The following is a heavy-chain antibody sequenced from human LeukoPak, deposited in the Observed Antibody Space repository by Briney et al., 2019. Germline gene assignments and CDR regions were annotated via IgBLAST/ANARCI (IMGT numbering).Heavy chain of an antibody. CDR2: ISRSGDST. Sequence: GGSLRLSCAASGFTFSSYAMSWVRQAPGKGLEWVSVISRSGDSTHYADSVKGRFTISRDNSKNTLYLQMNSLRAEDTAVYYCAKGSSGSFDYWGQGTLVTVSS. D-gene: IGHD6-19*01. CDR1: GFTFSSYA. V-gene: IGHV3-23*01. J-gene: IGHJ4*02. CDR3: AKGSSGSFDY.